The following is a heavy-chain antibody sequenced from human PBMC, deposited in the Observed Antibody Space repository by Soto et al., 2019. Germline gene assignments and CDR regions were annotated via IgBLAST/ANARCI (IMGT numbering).Heavy chain of an antibody. D-gene: IGHD2-2*01. CDR2: IKEDGSEK. V-gene: IGHV3-7*03. J-gene: IGHJ6*02. Sequence: PGGSLRLSCAASGFTFSNAWMSWVRQAPGKGLEWVANIKEDGSEKHYVDSVKGRFTISRDNAKNSLHLQMNSLRAEDTAVYYCARSPRYCSSTSCQRMDVWGQGTTVTVSS. CDR1: GFTFSNAW. CDR3: ARSPRYCSSTSCQRMDV.